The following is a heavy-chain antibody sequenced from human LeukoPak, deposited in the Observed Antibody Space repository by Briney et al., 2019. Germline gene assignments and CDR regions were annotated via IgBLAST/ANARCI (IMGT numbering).Heavy chain of an antibody. CDR1: GYTFTSYG. D-gene: IGHD5-12*01. Sequence: ASVKVSCKASGYTFTSYGISWVRRAPGQGLEWMGWISAYNGNTNYAQKLQGRVTMTTDTSTSTAYMELRSLRSDDTAVYYCARGDIVATRGFYYFDYWGQGTLVTVSS. J-gene: IGHJ4*02. V-gene: IGHV1-18*04. CDR3: ARGDIVATRGFYYFDY. CDR2: ISAYNGNT.